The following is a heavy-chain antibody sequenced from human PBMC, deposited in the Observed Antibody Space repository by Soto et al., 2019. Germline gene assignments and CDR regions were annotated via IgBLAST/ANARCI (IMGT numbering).Heavy chain of an antibody. J-gene: IGHJ6*02. CDR3: ARDLWVEPELYYYGMDV. CDR2: IFYSGTT. D-gene: IGHD1-1*01. Sequence: KTSETLSLTCTVSGDSISSADYYWRWIRQTPGKGLEWIGHIFYSGTTYYNPSLKSRLTISVDTSKNHFSLRLTSVTAADTAVYYCARDLWVEPELYYYGMDVWGQGTTVTVSS. CDR1: GDSISSADYY. V-gene: IGHV4-30-4*01.